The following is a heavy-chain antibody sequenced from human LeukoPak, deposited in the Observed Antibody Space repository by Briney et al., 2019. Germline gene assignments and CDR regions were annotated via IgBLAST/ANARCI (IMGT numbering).Heavy chain of an antibody. CDR3: ARYWFYFDY. D-gene: IGHD2-8*02. J-gene: IGHJ4*02. Sequence: SQTLSLTCAVIGGSISSGGYSWSWVRQPPGKGLEWIGYIYDTGTTYYNPSLKSRVTISVDRSKNQFSLKLDSVTAADTAVYYCARYWFYFDYWGQGILVTVSS. V-gene: IGHV4-30-2*01. CDR2: IYDTGTT. CDR1: GGSISSGGYS.